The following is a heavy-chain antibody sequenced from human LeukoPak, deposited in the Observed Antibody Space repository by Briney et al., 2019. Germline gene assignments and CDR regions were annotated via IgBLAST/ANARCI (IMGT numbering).Heavy chain of an antibody. CDR2: ISGSGGST. CDR3: TKTPDHRGYLAVFDY. CDR1: GFTFSSYA. V-gene: IGHV3-23*01. J-gene: IGHJ4*02. Sequence: GGSLRLSCAASGFTFSSYAMSWVRQAPGKGLEWVSVISGSGGSTYYADSVKGRFTISRDNSKNTLYLQMNSLRAEDTAVYYCTKTPDHRGYLAVFDYWGQGTLVTVSS. D-gene: IGHD3-22*01.